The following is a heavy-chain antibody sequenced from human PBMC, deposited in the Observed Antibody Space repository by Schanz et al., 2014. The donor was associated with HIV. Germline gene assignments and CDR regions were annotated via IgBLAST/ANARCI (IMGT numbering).Heavy chain of an antibody. D-gene: IGHD5-18*01. CDR1: GFIFRDYA. CDR3: AKDLNPYNVHTTLVTPPVGYGMDV. CDR2: ISYDGNKR. Sequence: QVQLVESGGGVVQPGRSLRLSCAGSGFIFRDYALHWVRQAPGKGLEWVAVISYDGNKRYYADSVKGRFTISRDNAKNSLYLQMHSLRAEDTALYYCAKDLNPYNVHTTLVTPPVGYGMDVWGQGTTVTVSS. J-gene: IGHJ6*02. V-gene: IGHV3-30*04.